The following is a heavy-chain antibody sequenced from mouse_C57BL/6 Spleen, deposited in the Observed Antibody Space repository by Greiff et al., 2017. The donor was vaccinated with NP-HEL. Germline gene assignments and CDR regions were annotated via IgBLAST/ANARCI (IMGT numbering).Heavy chain of an antibody. D-gene: IGHD1-1*01. Sequence: VQLQQSGPELVKPGASVKIPCKASGYTFTDYNMDWVKQSHGKSLEWIGDINPNNGGTIYNQKFKGKATLTVDKSSSTAYMELRSLTSEDTAVYYCARRAYYYGSSYRWYFDVWGTGTTVTVSS. J-gene: IGHJ1*03. CDR3: ARRAYYYGSSYRWYFDV. CDR1: GYTFTDYN. CDR2: INPNNGGT. V-gene: IGHV1-18*01.